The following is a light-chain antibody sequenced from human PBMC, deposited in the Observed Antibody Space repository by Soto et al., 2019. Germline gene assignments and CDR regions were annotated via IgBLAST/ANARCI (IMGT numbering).Light chain of an antibody. V-gene: IGKV3-15*01. J-gene: IGKJ1*01. CDR1: QSVSTN. Sequence: EIVMTQSPATLSASPGERATLSCRASQSVSTNLAWYQQKPGQAPRLLIYGASTRATGIPARISGSGSGTDFTLTITSLQSEDCAVYHCQQYNKGRTFGQGTKVNIK. CDR2: GAS. CDR3: QQYNKGRT.